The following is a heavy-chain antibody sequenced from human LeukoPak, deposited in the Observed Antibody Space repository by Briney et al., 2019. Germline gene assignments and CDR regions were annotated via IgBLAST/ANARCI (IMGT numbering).Heavy chain of an antibody. V-gene: IGHV4-59*01. CDR1: DDSITMYY. CDR3: ARGTGELYGDYVNNWFDP. CDR2: VDHTGST. Sequence: SETLSLTCSVSDDSITMYYWTWIRQPPGKGLEWIGYVDHTGSTNFNPSLNGRVSISRDTSKNLFSLRLRSVTAADTAVYYCARGTGELYGDYVNNWFDPWGQGTLVTVSS. D-gene: IGHD4-17*01. J-gene: IGHJ5*02.